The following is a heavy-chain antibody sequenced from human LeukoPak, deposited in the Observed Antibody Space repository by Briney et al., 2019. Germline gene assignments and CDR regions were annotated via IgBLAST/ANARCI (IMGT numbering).Heavy chain of an antibody. J-gene: IGHJ4*02. D-gene: IGHD6-19*01. CDR3: ARQLLSSGWYFFDY. CDR2: IKQDGSEK. V-gene: IGHV3-7*01. Sequence: PGGSLGLSCAASGFTFSSYWMSWVRQAPGKGLEWVANIKQDGSEKYYVDSVKGRFAISRDNAKNSLYLQMNSLRAEDTAVYYCARQLLSSGWYFFDYWGQGTLVTVSS. CDR1: GFTFSSYW.